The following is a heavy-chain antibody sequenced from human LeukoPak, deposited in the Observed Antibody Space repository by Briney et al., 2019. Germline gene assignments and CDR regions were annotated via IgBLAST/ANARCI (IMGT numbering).Heavy chain of an antibody. D-gene: IGHD6-13*01. Sequence: GASVKVSCKASGYTFTGYYMHWVRQAPGQGLEWMGWINPNSGGTNYAQKFQGWVTMTRDTSISTAYMELSRLRSDDTAVYYCARSLRYSSSPYYYYYYGMDVWGQGTTVAVSS. CDR2: INPNSGGT. V-gene: IGHV1-2*04. J-gene: IGHJ6*02. CDR1: GYTFTGYY. CDR3: ARSLRYSSSPYYYYYYGMDV.